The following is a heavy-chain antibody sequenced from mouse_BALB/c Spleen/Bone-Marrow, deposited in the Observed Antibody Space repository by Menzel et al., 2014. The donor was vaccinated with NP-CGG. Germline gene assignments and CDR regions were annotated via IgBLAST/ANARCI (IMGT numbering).Heavy chain of an antibody. J-gene: IGHJ4*01. CDR1: GYTFTDYV. CDR2: IYPGSGST. V-gene: IGHV1-81*01. Sequence: VQLQQSGPELVKPGASVKMSCKASGYTFTDYVITWVKQRTGQGLEWIGEIYPGSGSTYYNEKFKGKATLTADKSSNTAYMQLGSLTSEDSAVYFCARLDGNYRYAMDYWGQGTSVIVSS. CDR3: ARLDGNYRYAMDY. D-gene: IGHD2-1*01.